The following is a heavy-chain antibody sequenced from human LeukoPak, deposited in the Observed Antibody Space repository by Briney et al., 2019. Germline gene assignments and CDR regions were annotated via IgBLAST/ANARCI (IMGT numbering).Heavy chain of an antibody. CDR2: INHSGST. V-gene: IGHV4-34*01. Sequence: PSETLSLTCAVYGGSFSGYYWSWIRQPPGKGLEWIGEINHSGSTNYNPSLKSRVTISVDTSKNQFSLKLSSVTAADTAVYYCARRRVTYCSSTSCKPGYYYYYGMDVWGQGTTVTVSS. J-gene: IGHJ6*02. D-gene: IGHD2-2*01. CDR3: ARRRVTYCSSTSCKPGYYYYYGMDV. CDR1: GGSFSGYY.